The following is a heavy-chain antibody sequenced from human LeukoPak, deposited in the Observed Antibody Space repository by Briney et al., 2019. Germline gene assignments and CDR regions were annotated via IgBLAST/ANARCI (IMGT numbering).Heavy chain of an antibody. CDR1: GFTFSGYS. V-gene: IGHV3-48*04. D-gene: IGHD2-21*01. CDR2: ISSPSSTI. Sequence: GGSLRLSCTASGFTFSGYSMNWVRQAPGKGLEWLSYISSPSSTIYYADSVRGRFTISRDNAKNSLYLQMNSLRAEDAAIYYCARAYLLPSIPYWYFDLWGRGTLVTVSS. J-gene: IGHJ2*01. CDR3: ARAYLLPSIPYWYFDL.